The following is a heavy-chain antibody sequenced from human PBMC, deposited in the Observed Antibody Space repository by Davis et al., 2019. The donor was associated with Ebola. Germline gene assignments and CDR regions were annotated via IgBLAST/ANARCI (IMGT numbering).Heavy chain of an antibody. D-gene: IGHD5-24*01. J-gene: IGHJ4*02. Sequence: GESLKISCVASGFTFTDYYMTWIRQTPGKGLEWLAYISRSGDKIDYADSVKGRFTISRDNAKNSIYLEMNRLRVEDTAVYYCVKDPWGYREEDWGQGTLVTVSS. CDR3: VKDPWGYREED. V-gene: IGHV3-11*01. CDR2: ISRSGDKI. CDR1: GFTFTDYY.